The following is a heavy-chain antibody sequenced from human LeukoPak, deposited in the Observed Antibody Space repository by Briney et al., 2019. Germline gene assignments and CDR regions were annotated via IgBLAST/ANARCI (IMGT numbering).Heavy chain of an antibody. Sequence: ASVRVSCKASGYTFTGYYIHWVRQAPGQGLEWMGWINPNSGDTNYAQKFQGEVTMTRDTSISTAYMELSRLRSDDTAVYYCARLEREYYFDYWGQGTLVTVSS. D-gene: IGHD5-24*01. CDR3: ARLEREYYFDY. J-gene: IGHJ4*02. V-gene: IGHV1-2*02. CDR2: INPNSGDT. CDR1: GYTFTGYY.